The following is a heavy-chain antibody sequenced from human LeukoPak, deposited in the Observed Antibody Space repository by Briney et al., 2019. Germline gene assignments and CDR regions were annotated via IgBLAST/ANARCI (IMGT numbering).Heavy chain of an antibody. D-gene: IGHD6-19*01. Sequence: SETLSLTCAVYGGSFSGYYWSWIRQPPGKGLEWIGEINHSGSTNYNPSPKSRVTISVDTSKNQFSLKLSSVTAADTAVYYCARAGQWLASFDYWGQGTLVTVSS. CDR2: INHSGST. CDR1: GGSFSGYY. J-gene: IGHJ4*02. V-gene: IGHV4-34*01. CDR3: ARAGQWLASFDY.